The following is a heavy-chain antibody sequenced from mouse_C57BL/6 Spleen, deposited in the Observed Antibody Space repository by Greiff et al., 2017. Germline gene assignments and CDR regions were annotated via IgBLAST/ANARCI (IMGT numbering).Heavy chain of an antibody. CDR2: IYPGDGDT. CDR3: ASQLTGNYFDY. Sequence: VPLQQSGPELVKPGASVKISCKASGYAFSSSWMNWVKQRPGKGLEWIGRIYPGDGDTNYNGKFKGKATLTADKSSSTAYMQLSSLTSEDSAVYFCASQLTGNYFDYWGQGTTLTVSS. D-gene: IGHD4-1*01. V-gene: IGHV1-82*01. J-gene: IGHJ2*01. CDR1: GYAFSSSW.